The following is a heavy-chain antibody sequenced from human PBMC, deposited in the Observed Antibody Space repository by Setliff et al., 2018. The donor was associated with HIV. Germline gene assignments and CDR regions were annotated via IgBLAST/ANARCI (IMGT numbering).Heavy chain of an antibody. Sequence: PSETLSLTCTVSGGSISSSSDYWGWIRQPPGKGLEWIGYIYYSGSTYYNPSLKSRITISVDTSKNQFSLKLGSVTAADTAVYYCARDRYTYAYLDYWGQGTLVTVSS. V-gene: IGHV4-39*02. CDR1: GGSISSSSDY. D-gene: IGHD5-18*01. J-gene: IGHJ4*02. CDR2: IYYSGST. CDR3: ARDRYTYAYLDY.